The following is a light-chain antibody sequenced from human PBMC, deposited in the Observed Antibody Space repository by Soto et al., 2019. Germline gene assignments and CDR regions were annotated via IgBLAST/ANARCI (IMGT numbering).Light chain of an antibody. Sequence: EIVLPQSPGTLSLSPGERATLSCRASTSASTSVAWYQQRPGQTPRLLIYGASTRATGVPARFSGGGSGTDFTLTVTSLQSDDFGIYYCQQYTDLPTTFGQGTKVEIK. CDR2: GAS. CDR3: QQYTDLPTT. CDR1: TSASTS. J-gene: IGKJ1*01. V-gene: IGKV3-15*01.